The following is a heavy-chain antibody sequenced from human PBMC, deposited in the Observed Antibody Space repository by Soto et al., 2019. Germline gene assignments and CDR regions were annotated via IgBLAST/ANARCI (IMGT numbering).Heavy chain of an antibody. V-gene: IGHV3-7*01. CDR3: ARDWDK. CDR2: IDQDGSER. D-gene: IGHD1-26*01. Sequence: PGGSLRLSCAASGFTFSVYLMSWVRQAPGKGLEWVAKIDQDGSERDDVGSVKGRFTVSRDNAKNSLLLQMNSLGVDDTAVYYCARDWDKWGQGTPVHVPS. CDR1: GFTFSVYL. J-gene: IGHJ4*02.